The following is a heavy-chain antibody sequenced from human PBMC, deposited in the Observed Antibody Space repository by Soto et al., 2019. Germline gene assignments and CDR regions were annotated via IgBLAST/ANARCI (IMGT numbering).Heavy chain of an antibody. D-gene: IGHD2-15*01. CDR2: IGSAGTI. Sequence: DVQLVESGGGLVQPGGSLRLSCAASGFTFSGYDMHWVRQPTGKGLEWVSSIGSAGTIYYSASVKGRFSISRENAKNSLYLQMISLRAGDTAVYYCARVTCDCSAGSCYKGVYGYWGQGTLVTVSS. V-gene: IGHV3-13*01. CDR3: ARVTCDCSAGSCYKGVYGY. J-gene: IGHJ4*02. CDR1: GFTFSGYD.